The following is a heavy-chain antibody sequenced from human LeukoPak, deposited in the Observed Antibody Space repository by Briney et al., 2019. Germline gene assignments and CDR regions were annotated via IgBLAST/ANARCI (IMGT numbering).Heavy chain of an antibody. Sequence: GGSLRLSCAASGFTFSSYEMDWVRQAPEKGLEWISYISSSGGYMYADSVKGRFTIPRDNAKNSLYLQMNSLRAEDTSVYYCAGAAGYKWDYWGQGTLVTVSS. CDR1: GFTFSSYE. D-gene: IGHD5-18*01. CDR3: AGAAGYKWDY. J-gene: IGHJ4*02. V-gene: IGHV3-48*03. CDR2: ISSSGGY.